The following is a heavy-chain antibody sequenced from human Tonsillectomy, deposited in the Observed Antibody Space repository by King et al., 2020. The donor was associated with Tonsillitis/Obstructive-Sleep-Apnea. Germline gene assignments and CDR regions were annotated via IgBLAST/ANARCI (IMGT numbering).Heavy chain of an antibody. Sequence: VQLVESGGGLVKPGGSLRLSCAASGFTFSSYSMNWVRQAPGKGLEWVSSISSSSSYIYYADSVKGRFTISRDNAKNSLYLQMNSLRAEDTAVYYCARVRKVGMATIMDAFDIWGQGTMVTVSS. CDR1: GFTFSSYS. CDR3: ARVRKVGMATIMDAFDI. J-gene: IGHJ3*02. V-gene: IGHV3-21*01. D-gene: IGHD5-24*01. CDR2: ISSSSSYI.